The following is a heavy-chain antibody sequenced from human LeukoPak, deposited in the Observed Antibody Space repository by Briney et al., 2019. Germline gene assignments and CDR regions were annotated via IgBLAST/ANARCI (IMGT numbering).Heavy chain of an antibody. CDR1: GGSISSYY. Sequence: SETLSLTCTVSGGSISSYYWSWIRQPPGKGLEWIGYIYYSGSTNYNPSLKSRVTISVDTSKNQFSLKLSSVTAADTAVYYCARHPTIFGPPRGYYYYYMDVWGKGTTVTVSS. J-gene: IGHJ6*03. CDR3: ARHPTIFGPPRGYYYYYMDV. D-gene: IGHD3-3*01. CDR2: IYYSGST. V-gene: IGHV4-59*08.